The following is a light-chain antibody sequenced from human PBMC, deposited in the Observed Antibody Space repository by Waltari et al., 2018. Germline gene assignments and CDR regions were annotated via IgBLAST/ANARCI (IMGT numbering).Light chain of an antibody. CDR2: RDN. J-gene: IGLJ3*02. CDR3: ASWDDSLSGLWV. CDR1: SSHIGSNY. Sequence: QSVLTQPPSASGTPGQRVTISCSGSSSHIGSNYVYWYQQLPGTAPKLLIYRDNQRPSGVPDRVSGSKSGTSASLAISGLRSEDEADYHCASWDDSLSGLWVFGGGTKLTVL. V-gene: IGLV1-47*01.